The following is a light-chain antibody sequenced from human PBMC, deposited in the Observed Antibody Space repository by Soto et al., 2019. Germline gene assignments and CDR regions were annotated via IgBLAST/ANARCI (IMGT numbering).Light chain of an antibody. J-gene: IGLJ3*02. V-gene: IGLV2-11*01. CDR3: CSYAGSYSWV. Sequence: QSVLTQPRSVSXSPGQAVTISCTGTSSDVGGYKYVSWYQQNPGKAPKLMIYDVNKRPSGVPDRLSGSKSGNTASLTISGLQAEDEADYYCCSYAGSYSWVFGGGTKLTVL. CDR2: DVN. CDR1: SSDVGGYKY.